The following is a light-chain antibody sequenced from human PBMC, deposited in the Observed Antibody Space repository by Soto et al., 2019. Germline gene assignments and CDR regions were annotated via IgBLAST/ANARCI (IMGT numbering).Light chain of an antibody. Sequence: IQLTQSPSSLSASVGDRVSITCRASQDIQTYLAWYQQKPGKAPKLLIYDASSLESGVPSRFSGSGSGTEFTLTISSLQPDDFATYYCQQYNSYSPSTFGPGTKVDIK. V-gene: IGKV1-5*01. J-gene: IGKJ3*01. CDR2: DAS. CDR3: QQYNSYSPST. CDR1: QDIQTY.